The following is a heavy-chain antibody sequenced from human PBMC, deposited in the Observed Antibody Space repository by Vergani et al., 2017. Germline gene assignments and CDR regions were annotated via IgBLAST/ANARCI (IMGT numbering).Heavy chain of an antibody. D-gene: IGHD4-17*01. CDR2: ISSSSSTI. Sequence: EVQLVESGGGLVQPGGSLRLSCAASGFTFSSYSMNWVRQAPGKGLEWVSYISSSSSTIYYADSVKGRFTISRDNAKNSLYLQMTSLRAEDTAVYYCASLTTIVDYWGQGTLVTVSS. CDR3: ASLTTIVDY. J-gene: IGHJ4*02. V-gene: IGHV3-48*01. CDR1: GFTFSSYS.